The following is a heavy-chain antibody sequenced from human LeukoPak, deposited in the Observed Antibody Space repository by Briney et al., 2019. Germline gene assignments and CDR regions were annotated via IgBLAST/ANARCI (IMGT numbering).Heavy chain of an antibody. CDR1: GGSISSGSYY. CDR2: IYTSGGT. Sequence: PSETLSLTCTVSGGSISSGSYYWSWIRQPAGKGLEWIGRIYTSGGTNYNPSLKSRVTISVDTSKNQFSLKLSSVTAADTAVYYCARVEWFGELSYWGQGTLVTVSS. D-gene: IGHD3-10*01. V-gene: IGHV4-61*02. CDR3: ARVEWFGELSY. J-gene: IGHJ4*02.